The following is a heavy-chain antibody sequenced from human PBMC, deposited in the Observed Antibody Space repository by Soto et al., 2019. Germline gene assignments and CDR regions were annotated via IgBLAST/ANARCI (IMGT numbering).Heavy chain of an antibody. D-gene: IGHD3-3*01. CDR2: IYYSGST. J-gene: IGHJ5*02. Sequence: SETLSLTCTVSGCSISSYYWSWIRQPPGKGLEWIGYIYYSGSTNYNPSLKSRVTISVDTSKNQFSLKLSSVTAADTAVYYCARVITIFGVVRILYWFDPWGQGTLVTVSS. CDR3: ARVITIFGVVRILYWFDP. CDR1: GCSISSYY. V-gene: IGHV4-59*01.